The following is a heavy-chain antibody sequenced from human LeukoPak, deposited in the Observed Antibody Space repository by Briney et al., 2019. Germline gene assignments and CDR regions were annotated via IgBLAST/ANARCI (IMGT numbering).Heavy chain of an antibody. V-gene: IGHV3-48*01. CDR3: AKGQETESRLDS. CDR2: ISSSSSTI. J-gene: IGHJ4*02. CDR1: GFTVSSNY. Sequence: GGSLRLSCAASGFTVSSNYMSWVRQAPGKGLEWVSYISSSSSTIYYADSVKGRFTISRDNAKNALYLQMNSLRAEDTALYYCAKGQETESRLDSWGQGTLVTVSS. D-gene: IGHD1-1*01.